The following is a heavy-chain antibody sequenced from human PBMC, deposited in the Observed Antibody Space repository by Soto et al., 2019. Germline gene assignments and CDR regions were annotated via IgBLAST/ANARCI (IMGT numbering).Heavy chain of an antibody. CDR1: GGSISNHY. V-gene: IGHV4-59*11. Sequence: SETLSLTCTVSGGSISNHYWSWIRQSPGKGLEWIANIYHSGTTNYNLSLKGRVTISIDSSKNQVSRKLNSVTAADTAVYYCARGGYRTLAWFDPWGQGTLVTVSS. D-gene: IGHD6-13*01. J-gene: IGHJ5*02. CDR2: IYHSGTT. CDR3: ARGGYRTLAWFDP.